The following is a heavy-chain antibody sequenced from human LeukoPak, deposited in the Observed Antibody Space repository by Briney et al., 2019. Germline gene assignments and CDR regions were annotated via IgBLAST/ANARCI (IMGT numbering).Heavy chain of an antibody. D-gene: IGHD1-26*01. Sequence: GGSLRLSCAGSGFTFDDYGMSWVRQASGKGLEWVSVISYDGSDKHYADSVQGRFTISRDNSKNTLYLQMNSLRAEDTAVYYCASVMYSYGPIDYWGQGTLVTVSS. J-gene: IGHJ4*02. CDR3: ASVMYSYGPIDY. CDR1: GFTFDDYG. V-gene: IGHV3-30*19. CDR2: ISYDGSDK.